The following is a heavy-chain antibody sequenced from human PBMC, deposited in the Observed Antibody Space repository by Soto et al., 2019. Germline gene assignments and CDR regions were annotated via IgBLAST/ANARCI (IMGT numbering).Heavy chain of an antibody. V-gene: IGHV3-23*01. J-gene: IGHJ4*02. CDR1: GFTCNSYT. CDR3: AKRPSFPGIAGATHFDY. CDR2: ISGSGGSP. Sequence: GGSLRLSCAASGFTCNSYTMAWVRQAPGKGLEWVSSISGSGGSPSYADSVQGRFTISRDNSRNTLYLQMYSLRGEDTAVYYCAKRPSFPGIAGATHFDYWGQGTPVTVSS. D-gene: IGHD1-26*01.